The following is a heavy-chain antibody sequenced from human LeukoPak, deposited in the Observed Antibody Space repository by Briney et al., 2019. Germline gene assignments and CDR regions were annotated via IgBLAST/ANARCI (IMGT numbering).Heavy chain of an antibody. CDR3: ARLMPMVLTGQRYFYHPLDV. D-gene: IGHD3-9*01. CDR1: GDSVSTKY. CDR2: VHYSGAT. Sequence: PSETLSLTCIVSGDSVSTKYWAWVRQPPGMPLEYVGYVHYSGATDYNTSLRSRLTISMDTSRNIFSLRLSSVTAADTAVYYCARLMPMVLTGQRYFYHPLDVWGKGTTVTVSS. J-gene: IGHJ6*04. V-gene: IGHV4-59*08.